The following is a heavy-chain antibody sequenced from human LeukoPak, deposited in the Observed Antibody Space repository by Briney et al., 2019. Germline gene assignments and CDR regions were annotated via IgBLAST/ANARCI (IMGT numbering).Heavy chain of an antibody. V-gene: IGHV3-7*01. D-gene: IGHD1-26*01. J-gene: IGHJ4*02. Sequence: GGSLTLPCAASGFTFSTYWMAWVRQAPGKGLEWVANIKGDESAKHQADSVKGRFTISRDNAQNSVYLQMSSLRGEDTAVYYCARDVVGSLDYWGQGTLVTVSS. CDR3: ARDVVGSLDY. CDR1: GFTFSTYW. CDR2: IKGDESAK.